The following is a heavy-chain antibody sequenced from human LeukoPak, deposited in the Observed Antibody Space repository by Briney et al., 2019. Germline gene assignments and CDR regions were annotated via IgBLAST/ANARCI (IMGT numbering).Heavy chain of an antibody. D-gene: IGHD6-13*01. CDR3: ARGGYSSSWYHFDY. J-gene: IGHJ4*02. CDR2: IYSGGTT. CDR1: GFTVSSNY. Sequence: GGSLRLSCAASGFTVSSNYMSWVRQAPGKGLEWVSVIYSGGTTNYADSVKGRFTISRDNSKNALFLQMNSLRAEDTAVYYCARGGYSSSWYHFDYWGQGTLVTVSS. V-gene: IGHV3-53*01.